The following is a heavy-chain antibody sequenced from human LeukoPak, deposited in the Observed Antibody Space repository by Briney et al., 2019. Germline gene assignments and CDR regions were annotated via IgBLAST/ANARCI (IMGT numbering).Heavy chain of an antibody. Sequence: PGGSLRLSCAASGFTVSSNYMSWVRQAPGKGLEWVSVIYSGGSTYYADSVKGRFTISRDNSKNTLYLQMNSLRAEDTAVYYCARAISSSGYYRFDPWGQGTLVTVSS. V-gene: IGHV3-66*01. CDR2: IYSGGST. CDR1: GFTVSSNY. J-gene: IGHJ5*02. CDR3: ARAISSSGYYRFDP. D-gene: IGHD3-22*01.